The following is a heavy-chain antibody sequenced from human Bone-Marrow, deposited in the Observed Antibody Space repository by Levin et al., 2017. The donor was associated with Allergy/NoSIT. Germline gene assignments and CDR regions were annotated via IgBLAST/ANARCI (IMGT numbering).Heavy chain of an antibody. Sequence: PGESLKISCEASGFTFSSYGMHWVRQAPGKGLEWVGLISSDGSDKFYVNSVRGRFSISRDNAKNTLYLQMDSLRVEDTAVYYCAKCRFESSDHYYSDFDYWGQGTLVTVSS. V-gene: IGHV3-30*18. D-gene: IGHD3-22*01. J-gene: IGHJ4*02. CDR1: GFTFSSYG. CDR3: AKCRFESSDHYYSDFDY. CDR2: ISSDGSDK.